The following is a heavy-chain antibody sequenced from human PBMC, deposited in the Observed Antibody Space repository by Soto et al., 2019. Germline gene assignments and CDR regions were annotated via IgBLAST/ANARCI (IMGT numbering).Heavy chain of an antibody. CDR3: ARDLGEVVGSDY. J-gene: IGHJ4*02. CDR1: GYRFTTYG. Sequence: QVHLVQSGAEVKKPGASVKVSCKASGYRFTTYGISWVRQAPRQGLEWMGWISPYNGNTNYTQNLQGRVTMTTDSSTNTAYMELRNLRSDDTAVYYCARDLGEVVGSDYWGQGTLVTVSS. D-gene: IGHD2-15*01. V-gene: IGHV1-18*04. CDR2: ISPYNGNT.